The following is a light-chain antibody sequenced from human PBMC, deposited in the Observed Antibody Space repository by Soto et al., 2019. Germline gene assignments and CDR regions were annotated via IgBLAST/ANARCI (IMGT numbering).Light chain of an antibody. CDR1: QDVNIY. Sequence: EILMTQSPATLSVSPGERATLSCRANQDVNIYLAWYQQKHGQAPRLLIYGASTRATGIPARFSGSGSGTEFTLTISSLQSEDFAVYYCQQYSNWPLTFGGGTHVEIK. CDR2: GAS. J-gene: IGKJ4*01. V-gene: IGKV3D-15*01. CDR3: QQYSNWPLT.